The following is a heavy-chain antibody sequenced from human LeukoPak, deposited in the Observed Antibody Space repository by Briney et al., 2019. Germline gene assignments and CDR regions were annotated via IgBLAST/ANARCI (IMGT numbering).Heavy chain of an antibody. CDR3: ELQATDSRAGGTVDY. Sequence: PSGTLSLTCDVTGGSITSTNWWSWVRQPPGKGLEWIGEIYHSGSTNYSPSLKSRVTISVDTSKNQFSLKLSSVTAADTAVYYCELQATDSRAGGTVDYWGQGTLVTVSS. CDR2: IYHSGST. J-gene: IGHJ4*02. V-gene: IGHV4-4*02. D-gene: IGHD6-13*01. CDR1: GGSITSTNW.